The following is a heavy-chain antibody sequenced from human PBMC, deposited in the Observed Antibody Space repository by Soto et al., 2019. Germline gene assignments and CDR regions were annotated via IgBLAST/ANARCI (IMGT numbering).Heavy chain of an antibody. D-gene: IGHD6-13*01. Sequence: SGTPSLTSTVSGGSISSSSYYWCWIRQPPKKGLEWVGSIYYSGSTYYNPSLKSRVTISVDTSKNQFSLKLSSVTAADTSLYYCARRSQLGSYYYYMDVWGKGTTVTVSS. V-gene: IGHV4-39*01. CDR1: GGSISSSSYY. J-gene: IGHJ6*03. CDR2: IYYSGST. CDR3: ARRSQLGSYYYYMDV.